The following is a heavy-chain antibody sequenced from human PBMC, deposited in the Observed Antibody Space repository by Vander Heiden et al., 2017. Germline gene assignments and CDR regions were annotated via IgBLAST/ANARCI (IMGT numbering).Heavy chain of an antibody. CDR1: GFTFSSYA. Sequence: QVQLVESGGGVVQPGRSLRPSCAASGFTFSSYAMHWVRQAPGKGLEWVAVISYDGSNKYYADSVKGRFTISRDNSKNTLYLQMNSLRAEDTAVYYCARDIYYGDSGFDYWGQGTLVTVSS. D-gene: IGHD4-17*01. J-gene: IGHJ4*02. V-gene: IGHV3-30-3*01. CDR2: ISYDGSNK. CDR3: ARDIYYGDSGFDY.